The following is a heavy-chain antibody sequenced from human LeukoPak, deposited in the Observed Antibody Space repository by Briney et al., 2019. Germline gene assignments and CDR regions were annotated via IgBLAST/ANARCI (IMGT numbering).Heavy chain of an antibody. V-gene: IGHV4-34*01. CDR2: INHSGST. CDR3: APIFGDYSDFDS. Sequence: SETQSLTCAVYGGSFSGYYWSWIRQPPGKGLEWIGEINHSGSTNYNPSLKSRVTISVDTSKNQFSLKLSSVTAADTAVYYCAPIFGDYSDFDSWGQGTLVTASS. J-gene: IGHJ4*02. CDR1: GGSFSGYY. D-gene: IGHD4-17*01.